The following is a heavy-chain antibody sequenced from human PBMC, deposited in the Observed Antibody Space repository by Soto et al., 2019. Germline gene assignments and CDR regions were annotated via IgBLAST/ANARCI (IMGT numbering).Heavy chain of an antibody. J-gene: IGHJ4*02. CDR1: GFSFSSYS. Sequence: QVQLVESGGGVVQPGRSLRLSCAASGFSFSSYSMYWVRQAPGKGLEWVAVVSFDGSNKYYANSVKDRFTVSRDNSKNTMYVQMNSLKSEDTAVHYCGRDRRFGNGYNLGFDYWGQGTLVTVSS. D-gene: IGHD1-1*01. CDR2: VSFDGSNK. CDR3: GRDRRFGNGYNLGFDY. V-gene: IGHV3-30-3*01.